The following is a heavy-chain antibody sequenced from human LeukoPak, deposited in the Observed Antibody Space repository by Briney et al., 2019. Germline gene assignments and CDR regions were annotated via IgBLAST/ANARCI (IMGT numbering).Heavy chain of an antibody. V-gene: IGHV3-48*04. CDR3: ARDAPFDYYDSSGGVDY. Sequence: GGSLRLSCAASGFTFSSYSMNWVRQAPGKGLEWVSYISSSGSTIYYADSVKGRFTISRDNAKNSLYLQMNSLRAEDTAVYYCARDAPFDYYDSSGGVDYWGQGTLVTVSS. J-gene: IGHJ4*02. CDR1: GFTFSSYS. D-gene: IGHD3-22*01. CDR2: ISSSGSTI.